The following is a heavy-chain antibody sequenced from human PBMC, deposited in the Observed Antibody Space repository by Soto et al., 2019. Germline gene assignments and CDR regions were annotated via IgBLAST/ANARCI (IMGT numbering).Heavy chain of an antibody. D-gene: IGHD2-8*01. Sequence: ASVKVSCKASGYSFTDYHIHWVRQAPGQGLEWLGRINPKRGGTSTAQKFQGWVTMTTDTSISTASMELTRLTSDDTAIYYCARGDSTDCCHGVCFFFYIQDIDVWGQGTNVTVSS. V-gene: IGHV1-2*04. CDR2: INPKRGGT. CDR1: GYSFTDYH. CDR3: ARGDSTDCCHGVCFFFYIQDIDV. J-gene: IGHJ6*02.